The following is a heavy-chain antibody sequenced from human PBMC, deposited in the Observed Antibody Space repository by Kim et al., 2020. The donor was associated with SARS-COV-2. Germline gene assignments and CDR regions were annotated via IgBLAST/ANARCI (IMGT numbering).Heavy chain of an antibody. CDR3: ARLTRPIGCFDY. Sequence: SETLSLTCAVYGGSFSGYYWSWIRQPPGKGLEWIGEINHSGSTNYNPSLKSRVTISVDTSKNQFSLKLSSVTAADTAVYYCARLTRPIGCFDYWGQGTLVTVSS. J-gene: IGHJ4*02. V-gene: IGHV4-34*01. D-gene: IGHD1-26*01. CDR1: GGSFSGYY. CDR2: INHSGST.